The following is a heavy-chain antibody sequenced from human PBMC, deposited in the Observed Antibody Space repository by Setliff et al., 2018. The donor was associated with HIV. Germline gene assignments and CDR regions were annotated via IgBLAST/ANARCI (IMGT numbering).Heavy chain of an antibody. CDR1: AGSISSYY. J-gene: IGHJ4*02. CDR3: ARKGSSSRSQEYYYDF. CDR2: ISTRGGT. V-gene: IGHV4-4*09. D-gene: IGHD6-13*01. Sequence: SETLSLTCTVSAGSISSYYWTWIRQPPGKGLEWIGYISTRGGTTYNPSLKSRVTISVDTSKNQFSLKLSSVTAADTAVYYCARKGSSSRSQEYYYDFWGQGTLVTVSS.